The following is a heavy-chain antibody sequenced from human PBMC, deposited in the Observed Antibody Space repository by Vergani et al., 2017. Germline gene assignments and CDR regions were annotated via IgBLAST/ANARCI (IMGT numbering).Heavy chain of an antibody. J-gene: IGHJ6*03. CDR2: IRYDGSNK. D-gene: IGHD2-2*01. CDR3: ARGGDIVVVPAAIDYMDV. Sequence: QVQLVESGGGVVQPGGSLRLSCAASGFTFSSYGMHWVRQAPGKGLEWVAFIRYDGSNKYYADSVKGRFTISRDNSKNTLYLQMNSLRAEDTAVYYCARGGDIVVVPAAIDYMDVWGKGTTVTVSS. V-gene: IGHV3-30*02. CDR1: GFTFSSYG.